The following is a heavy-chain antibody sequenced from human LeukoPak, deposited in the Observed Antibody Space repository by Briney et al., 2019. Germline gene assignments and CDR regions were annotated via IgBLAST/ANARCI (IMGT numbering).Heavy chain of an antibody. CDR3: AKDKHSSGWYNY. Sequence: PGGSLRLSCVASGFTFDDYAMHWVRQAPGKGLEWVSAISGSGGSTYYADSVKGRFTISRDNSKNTLYLQMNSLRAEDTAVYYCAKDKHSSGWYNYWGQGTLVTVSS. J-gene: IGHJ4*02. CDR2: ISGSGGST. CDR1: GFTFDDYA. V-gene: IGHV3-23*01. D-gene: IGHD6-19*01.